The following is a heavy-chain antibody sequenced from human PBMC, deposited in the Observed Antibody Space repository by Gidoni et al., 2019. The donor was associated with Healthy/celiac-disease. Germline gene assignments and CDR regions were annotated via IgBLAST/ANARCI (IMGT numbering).Heavy chain of an antibody. CDR1: VGSLSSGGYY. CDR2: IYYSGST. J-gene: IGHJ4*02. D-gene: IGHD4-17*01. Sequence: QVQLQESGPGLVKPSQTLSLTCTFSVGSLSSGGYYWSWIRQNPGKGLEWIGYIYYSGSTYYNPYLKSRVTISVDTSKNQFSLKLSSVTAADTAVYDCARGDDYGDPSGFDYWGQGTLVTVSS. V-gene: IGHV4-31*03. CDR3: ARGDDYGDPSGFDY.